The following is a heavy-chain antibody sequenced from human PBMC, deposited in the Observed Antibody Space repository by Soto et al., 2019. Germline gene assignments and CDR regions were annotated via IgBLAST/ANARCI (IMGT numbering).Heavy chain of an antibody. Sequence: QVQLQESGPGLVKPSGTLSLTCAVSGGSISSTNWWSWVRQPPGKGLEWIGGIYHSGSTNYNPSLKSRVTISVHKSKNQFSLRLSSVTAADTAVYYCARMHIEIQPAGLRTLNNYYGMDVWGQGTTVIVSS. CDR1: GGSISSTNW. CDR3: ARMHIEIQPAGLRTLNNYYGMDV. V-gene: IGHV4-4*02. D-gene: IGHD2-21*01. J-gene: IGHJ6*02. CDR2: IYHSGST.